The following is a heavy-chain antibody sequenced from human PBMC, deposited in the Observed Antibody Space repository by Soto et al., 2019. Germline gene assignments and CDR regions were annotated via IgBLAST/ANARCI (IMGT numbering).Heavy chain of an antibody. CDR2: IEQDGTEK. CDR1: GFTFSRFW. J-gene: IGHJ6*02. V-gene: IGHV3-7*03. CDR3: ASHCNYTSCYAYGMDV. Sequence: GGSLRLSCAASGFTFSRFWMSWVRQAPGKGLEWVANIEQDGTEKYYVDSVEGRFTISRDNAKSSLYLQMNSLRAEDTAVSYRASHCNYTSCYAYGMDVWGQATTVTVS. D-gene: IGHD2-2*01.